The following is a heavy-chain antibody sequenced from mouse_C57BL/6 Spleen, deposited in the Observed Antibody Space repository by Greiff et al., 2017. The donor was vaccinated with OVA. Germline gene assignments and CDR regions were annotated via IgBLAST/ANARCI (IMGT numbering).Heavy chain of an antibody. CDR1: GFTFSSYA. CDR3: AGGGGYDDDATPFDY. CDR2: ISDGGSYT. J-gene: IGHJ2*01. V-gene: IGHV5-4*01. Sequence: EVLLVESGGGLVKPGGSLKLSCAASGFTFSSYAMSWVRQTPEKRLEWVATISDGGSYTYYPDNVKGRFTFTRDNATNTLYLQMSHLKSEDTATYYCAGGGGYDDDATPFDYWGQGTTLTVSS. D-gene: IGHD2-4*01.